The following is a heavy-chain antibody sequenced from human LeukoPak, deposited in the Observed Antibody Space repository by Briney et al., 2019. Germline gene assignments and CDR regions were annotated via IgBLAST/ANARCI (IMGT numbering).Heavy chain of an antibody. V-gene: IGHV3-23*01. CDR2: ISASGGST. Sequence: LTGGSLRLSCAASGFTFSSYAMTWARQAPGKGLEWVSTISASGGSTYYADSVRGRFTISRDNSKNTLYLQMNGLRAEDTAVYYCANKNDHGWFDPWGQGTLVTVSS. J-gene: IGHJ5*02. CDR3: ANKNDHGWFDP. CDR1: GFTFSSYA.